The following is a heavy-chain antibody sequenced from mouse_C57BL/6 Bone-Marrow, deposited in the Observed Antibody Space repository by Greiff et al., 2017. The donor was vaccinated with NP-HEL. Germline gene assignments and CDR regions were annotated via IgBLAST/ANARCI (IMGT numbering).Heavy chain of an antibody. Sequence: VQLQQSGAELVRPGASVKLSCTASGFNIKDDYMHWVKQRPEQGLEWIGWIDPENGDTEYASKFQGKATITADTSSNTAYLQLSSLTAEDTAVYYCTTLIPRFTYWGQGTLVTVSA. J-gene: IGHJ3*01. CDR3: TTLIPRFTY. CDR2: IDPENGDT. V-gene: IGHV14-4*01. CDR1: GFNIKDDY.